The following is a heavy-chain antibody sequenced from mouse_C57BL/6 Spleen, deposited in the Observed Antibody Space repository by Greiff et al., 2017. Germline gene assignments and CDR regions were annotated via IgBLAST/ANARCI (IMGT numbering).Heavy chain of an antibody. D-gene: IGHD1-1*01. V-gene: IGHV1-69*01. CDR2: IDPSDSYT. CDR1: GYTFTSYW. Sequence: QVQLKQPGAELVMPGASVKLSCKASGYTFTSYWMHWVKQRPGQGLEWIGEIDPSDSYTNYNQKFKGKSTLTVDKSSSTAYMQRSSLTSEDSAVYYCARKDYGSSYGYFGVWGTGTTVTVSS. CDR3: ARKDYGSSYGYFGV. J-gene: IGHJ1*03.